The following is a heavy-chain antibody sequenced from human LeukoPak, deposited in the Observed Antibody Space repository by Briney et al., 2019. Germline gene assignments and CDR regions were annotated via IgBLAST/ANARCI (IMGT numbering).Heavy chain of an antibody. CDR2: ISYSGST. CDR3: AREGTAGTNLNWFDP. Sequence: PSETLSLTCTVSGGSISSYYWSWIRQPPGKGLEWLGYISYSGSTNFNPSLKSRVTISVDTSKNQFSLKLSSVTAADTAVYYGAREGTAGTNLNWFDPWGQGTLVTVSS. CDR1: GGSISSYY. V-gene: IGHV4-59*01. J-gene: IGHJ5*02. D-gene: IGHD1-1*01.